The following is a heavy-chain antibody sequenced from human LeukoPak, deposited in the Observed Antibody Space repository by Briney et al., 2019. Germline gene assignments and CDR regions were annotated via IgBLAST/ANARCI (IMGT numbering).Heavy chain of an antibody. V-gene: IGHV4-4*09. Sequence: PSETLSLTCTVSGGSISSYYWSWIRQPPGKGLEWIGYIYTSGSTNYNPSLKSRVTISVGTSKNQFSLKLSSVTAADTAVYYCARQWYSYGFPNYYYYMDVWGKGTTVTVSS. CDR1: GGSISSYY. CDR2: IYTSGST. D-gene: IGHD5-18*01. CDR3: ARQWYSYGFPNYYYYMDV. J-gene: IGHJ6*03.